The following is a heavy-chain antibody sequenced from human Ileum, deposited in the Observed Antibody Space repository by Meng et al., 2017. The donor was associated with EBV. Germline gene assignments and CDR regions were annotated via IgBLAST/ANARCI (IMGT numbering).Heavy chain of an antibody. CDR3: ARPIAAAGWFDP. CDR1: GGPINSSSYY. J-gene: IGHJ5*02. Sequence: QLHLQEVGPGLVKPSETLSLTFPVSGGPINSSSYYWCWIRQPPGKGLEWIGSIYYSGRTYYNPSLKSRVTISVDTSKNQFSLKLSSVTAADTAVYYCARPIAAAGWFDPWGQGTLVTVSS. CDR2: IYYSGRT. D-gene: IGHD6-13*01. V-gene: IGHV4-39*01.